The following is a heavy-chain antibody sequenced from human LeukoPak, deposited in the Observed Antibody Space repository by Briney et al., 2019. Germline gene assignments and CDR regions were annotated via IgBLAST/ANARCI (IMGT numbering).Heavy chain of an antibody. Sequence: SLMLSCKASGYTFTGYYMHWVRQAPGQGLEWTGWLTPNSGGTNYVQKFQGRVTMTRDTSISTAYVQLRRLRCDDTAVYYCARDYCSGGSCYLGAFDIWGQGTMVTVSS. CDR2: LTPNSGGT. J-gene: IGHJ3*02. CDR1: GYTFTGYY. V-gene: IGHV1-2*02. CDR3: ARDYCSGGSCYLGAFDI. D-gene: IGHD2-15*01.